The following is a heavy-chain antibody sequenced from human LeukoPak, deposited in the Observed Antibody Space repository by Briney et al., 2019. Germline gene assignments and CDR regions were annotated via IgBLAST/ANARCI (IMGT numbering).Heavy chain of an antibody. D-gene: IGHD3-10*01. Sequence: PGRSLRLSCAASGFTFSSYGMHWVRQAPGKGLEWVAVISYDGSNKYYADSVKGRFTISRDNSKNTLYLQMNSLRAEDTAVYYCAKDRGSGIGIGPLDYWGQGTLVTVSS. CDR3: AKDRGSGIGIGPLDY. CDR2: ISYDGSNK. V-gene: IGHV3-30*18. J-gene: IGHJ4*02. CDR1: GFTFSSYG.